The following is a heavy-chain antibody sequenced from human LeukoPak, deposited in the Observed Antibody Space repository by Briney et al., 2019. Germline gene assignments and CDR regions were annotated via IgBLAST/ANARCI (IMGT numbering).Heavy chain of an antibody. J-gene: IGHJ4*02. V-gene: IGHV1-18*01. CDR3: VREGAAALDY. CDR1: GYSFTDYG. CDR2: ISAYNGNT. Sequence: ASVKVSCKASGYSFTDYGISWVRQAPGQGLEWMGWISAYNGNTKYAQILQGRVTMTTDTSTSTAYMELRSLRSDDTAVYYCVREGAAALDYWGQGTLVTVSS. D-gene: IGHD2-2*01.